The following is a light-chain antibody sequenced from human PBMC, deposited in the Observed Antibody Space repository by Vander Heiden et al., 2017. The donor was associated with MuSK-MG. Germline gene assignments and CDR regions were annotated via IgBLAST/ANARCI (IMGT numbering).Light chain of an antibody. CDR2: WAS. V-gene: IGKV4-1*01. CDR1: QNILYSSNDKNY. Sequence: DIVMSQSPDALRVSLGERATINCKSSQNILYSSNDKNYLAWYQQKPGQPPKLLICWASTRESGVPDRFSGRGSGTDFTLTISSLQAEDMAVYYCQQYERTPRTFGHGTKVEIK. J-gene: IGKJ1*01. CDR3: QQYERTPRT.